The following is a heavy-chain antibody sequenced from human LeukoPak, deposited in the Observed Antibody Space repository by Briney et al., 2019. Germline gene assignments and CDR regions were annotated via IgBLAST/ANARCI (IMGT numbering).Heavy chain of an antibody. V-gene: IGHV3-23*01. CDR2: ISSRGGSP. CDR3: AKDMDTMMVIFDPT. Sequence: GGSLRLSCAASGFTFSNFALNWVRQAPGKGLEWVSAISSRGGSPYYADSVKGRFTISRDNSENTLYLQMNSLRAEDTAVYYCAKDMDTMMVIFDPTWGQGTLVTVSS. D-gene: IGHD3-22*01. J-gene: IGHJ5*02. CDR1: GFTFSNFA.